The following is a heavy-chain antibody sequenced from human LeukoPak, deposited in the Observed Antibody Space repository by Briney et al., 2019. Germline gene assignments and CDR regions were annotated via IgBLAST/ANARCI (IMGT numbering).Heavy chain of an antibody. J-gene: IGHJ4*02. CDR1: GFTFRNYV. V-gene: IGHV3-30-3*01. D-gene: IGHD3-10*01. CDR3: AREGYYGSGSPPSLYFDY. CDR2: TSSDLNVK. Sequence: GGSLRLSCAASGFTFRNYVIHWVRQAPGKGLEWVAVTSSDLNVKLYADSVKGRFTISRDNSRSTLYLQMNSLRPEDTAIYYCAREGYYGSGSPPSLYFDYWDQGTLVTVSS.